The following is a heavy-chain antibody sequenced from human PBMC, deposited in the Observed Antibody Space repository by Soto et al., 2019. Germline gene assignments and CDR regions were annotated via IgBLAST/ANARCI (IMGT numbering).Heavy chain of an antibody. CDR3: ARWVPYYESSDSYFDY. CDR1: GDSVAGNSAA. D-gene: IGHD3-16*01. Sequence: SQTLTLTCAISGDSVAGNSAAWNWIRQSPSRGLEWLGRTYYRSKWYNDYAVSVKSRITVTPDTSKNQFSLHLNSVPPEDTAVYYCARWVPYYESSDSYFDYWGCGALGTVSS. V-gene: IGHV6-1*01. J-gene: IGHJ4*01. CDR2: TYYRSKWYN.